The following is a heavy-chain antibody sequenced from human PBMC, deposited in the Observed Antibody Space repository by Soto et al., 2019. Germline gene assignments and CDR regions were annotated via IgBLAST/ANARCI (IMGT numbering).Heavy chain of an antibody. CDR3: VSQRTTVLTQAYFDY. CDR1: GGSVTNSSYY. D-gene: IGHD4-17*01. CDR2: VYYRGRS. Sequence: PSETLSLTCTVSGGSVTNSSYYWGWIRQSPGKGLEWIGSVYYRGRSYSKSSVKSRVNISVDTSKNQYSLNFNSMTASDTALYYCVSQRTTVLTQAYFDYWGPGALVTVSS. V-gene: IGHV4-39*01. J-gene: IGHJ4*02.